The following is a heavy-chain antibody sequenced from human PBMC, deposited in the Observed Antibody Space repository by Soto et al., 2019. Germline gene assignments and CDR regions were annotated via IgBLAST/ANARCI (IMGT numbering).Heavy chain of an antibody. CDR1: GYSFTTYW. Sequence: ESLTISCKASGYSFTTYWIGLVRQMPGKGLEWMGIIYPGDSDTRYSPSFQGQVTISADKSISTAYLQWRSLKASDNAMYYCARRGAVVPGDAFDIWGQGTMVTVSS. V-gene: IGHV5-51*01. D-gene: IGHD3-22*01. CDR3: ARRGAVVPGDAFDI. J-gene: IGHJ3*02. CDR2: IYPGDSDT.